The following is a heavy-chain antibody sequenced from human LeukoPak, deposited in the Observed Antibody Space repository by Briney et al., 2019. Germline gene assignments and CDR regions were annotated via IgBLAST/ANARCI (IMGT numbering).Heavy chain of an antibody. CDR3: ARDALGYCSGGSCAWYFDL. D-gene: IGHD2-15*01. J-gene: IGHJ2*01. V-gene: IGHV4-4*07. CDR2: IYTSGST. Sequence: SETLSLTCAVYGGSFSGYYWSWIRQPAGKGLEWIGRIYTSGSTNYNPSLKSRVTMSVDTSKNQFSLKLSSVTAADTAVYYCARDALGYCSGGSCAWYFDLWGRGTLVTVSS. CDR1: GGSFSGYY.